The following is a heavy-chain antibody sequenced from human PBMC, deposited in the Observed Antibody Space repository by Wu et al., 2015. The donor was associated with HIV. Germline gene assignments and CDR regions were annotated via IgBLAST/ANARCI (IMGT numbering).Heavy chain of an antibody. Sequence: QMQLVQSGPEVKKPGTSVKFSCKSSGFTLSNSNLQWVRQARGQRLEWIGWIVAGSGNTNYAENFLERATITRDMSTSTAYMELASLRSEDTAVYYCAADSAGALRAFDIWGQGTMVTVSS. CDR1: GFTLSNSN. CDR3: AADSAGALRAFDI. CDR2: IVAGSGNT. D-gene: IGHD3-10*01. V-gene: IGHV1-58*01. J-gene: IGHJ3*02.